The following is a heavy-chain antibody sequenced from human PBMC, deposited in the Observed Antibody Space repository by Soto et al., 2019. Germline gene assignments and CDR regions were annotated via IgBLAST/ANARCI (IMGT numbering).Heavy chain of an antibody. J-gene: IGHJ4*02. CDR2: IIPILGIA. CDR3: ASYCSGGSCYPFDY. CDR1: GGTFSSYT. D-gene: IGHD2-15*01. Sequence: QVQLVQSGAEVKKPGSSVKVSCKASGGTFSSYTISWVRQAPGQGLEWVGRIIPILGIANYAQKFQGRVTITADKSTSTAYMELSSLRSEDTAVYYCASYCSGGSCYPFDYWGQGTLVTVSS. V-gene: IGHV1-69*02.